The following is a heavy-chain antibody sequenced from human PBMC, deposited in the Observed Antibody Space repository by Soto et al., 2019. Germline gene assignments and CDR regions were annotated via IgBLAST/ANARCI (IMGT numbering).Heavy chain of an antibody. CDR1: GFTFSSYG. J-gene: IGHJ4*02. Sequence: QVQLVDSGGGVVQPGRSLRLSCAASGFTFSSYGMHWVRQAPGKGLEWVAVIWYDGSNKYYADSVKGRFTISRDNSKNTLYLQMNSLRAEDTAVYYCARDDTRGTVTTLVFDYWGQGTLVTVSS. V-gene: IGHV3-33*01. D-gene: IGHD4-17*01. CDR2: IWYDGSNK. CDR3: ARDDTRGTVTTLVFDY.